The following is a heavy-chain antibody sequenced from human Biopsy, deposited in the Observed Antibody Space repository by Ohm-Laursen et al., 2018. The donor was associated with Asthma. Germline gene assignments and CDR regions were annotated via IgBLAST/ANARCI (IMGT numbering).Heavy chain of an antibody. Sequence: SLRLSCSATGFSFSNFAIHWVRQTPGKGLEWVGVISKDASTQDYADSVKGRFTMARDNSKNTLDLQMNSLREEDTAVYYCVRDGTDDAFDIWGQGTVVSVSS. CDR1: GFSFSNFA. J-gene: IGHJ3*02. V-gene: IGHV3-30*01. CDR3: VRDGTDDAFDI. D-gene: IGHD1-1*01. CDR2: ISKDASTQ.